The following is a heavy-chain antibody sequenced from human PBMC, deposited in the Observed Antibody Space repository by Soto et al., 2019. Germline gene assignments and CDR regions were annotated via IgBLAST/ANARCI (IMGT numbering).Heavy chain of an antibody. CDR1: GYTFTSYH. CDR2: ISAYNTNT. D-gene: IGHD2-2*01. CDR3: ARRGACISTSCSLDY. Sequence: ASGRVSYKASGYTFTSYHISWVRQAPGQGLEWMGWISAYNTNTNYAQKFQGRVTMTTDTLTSTAYMELSSLRSEDTAVYYCARRGACISTSCSLDYGGKGTLVTVSS. V-gene: IGHV1-18*01. J-gene: IGHJ4*02.